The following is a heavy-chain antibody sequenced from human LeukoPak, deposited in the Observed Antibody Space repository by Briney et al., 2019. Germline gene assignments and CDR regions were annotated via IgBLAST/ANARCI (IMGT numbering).Heavy chain of an antibody. Sequence: ASVKVSCKGSGYTFTSYAMHWVRQAPGQRLEWMGWINAGNGNTKYSQKFQGRVTITRDTSASTAYMGLSSLRSEDTAVYYCARDGWPGQLLSVVYFDYWGQGTLVTVSS. CDR1: GYTFTSYA. V-gene: IGHV1-3*01. D-gene: IGHD2-2*01. CDR2: INAGNGNT. J-gene: IGHJ4*02. CDR3: ARDGWPGQLLSVVYFDY.